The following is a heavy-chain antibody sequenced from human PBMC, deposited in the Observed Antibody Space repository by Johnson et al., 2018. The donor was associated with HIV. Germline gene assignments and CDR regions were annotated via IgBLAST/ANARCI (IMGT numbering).Heavy chain of an antibody. V-gene: IGHV3-74*03. CDR3: ARSRWADDAFDI. CDR1: GFSFSTYW. CDR2: IDTEGSGT. J-gene: IGHJ3*02. D-gene: IGHD1-26*01. Sequence: VQLVESGGAVVQPGGSLRLSCAASGFSFSTYWMHWVRRVPGKGLVWVSRIDTEGSGTTYADSVKGRFTISRDNAKNTVYLQMISLRAEDMAVYYCARSRWADDAFDIWGHGTMVTVSS.